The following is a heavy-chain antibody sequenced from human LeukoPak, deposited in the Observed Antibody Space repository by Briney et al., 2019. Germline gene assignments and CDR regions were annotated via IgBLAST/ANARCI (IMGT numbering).Heavy chain of an antibody. CDR2: ISFSGNDE. V-gene: IGHV3-30*03. Sequence: PGGSLRLSCEASGFTFSNYAMSWVRQAPGKGLEWVALISFSGNDEYYADSVKGRFTISRDNSWNRLYLQMSRLRTEDTAVYYCARDLNLYGSVVSPPSGYFDYWGQGTLLSVSS. CDR3: ARDLNLYGSVVSPPSGYFDY. CDR1: GFTFSNYA. J-gene: IGHJ4*02. D-gene: IGHD3-10*01.